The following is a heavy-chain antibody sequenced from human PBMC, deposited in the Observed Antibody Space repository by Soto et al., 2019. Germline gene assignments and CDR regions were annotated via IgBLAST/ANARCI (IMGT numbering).Heavy chain of an antibody. J-gene: IGHJ6*02. CDR3: ARDCSSTSCYPNYYYGMDV. CDR2: IYHSGST. D-gene: IGHD2-2*01. Sequence: SETLSLTCAVSGGSISSSNWWSWVRQPPGKGLEWIGEIYHSGSTNYNPSLKSRVTISVDKSKNQFSLKLSSVTAADTAVYYCARDCSSTSCYPNYYYGMDVWGQGTTVTVSS. CDR1: GGSISSSNW. V-gene: IGHV4-4*02.